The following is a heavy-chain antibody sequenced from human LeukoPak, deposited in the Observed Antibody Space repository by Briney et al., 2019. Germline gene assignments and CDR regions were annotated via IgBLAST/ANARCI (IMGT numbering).Heavy chain of an antibody. CDR2: INHSGST. V-gene: IGHV4-34*01. CDR3: ARGGGGYSGYGSDFDY. D-gene: IGHD5-12*01. Sequence: GSLRLSCAASGFTFSSYSMNWVRQPPGKGLEWIGEINHSGSTNYNPSLKSRVTISVETSKNQFSLKLSSVTAADTAVYYCARGGGGYSGYGSDFDYWGQGTLVTVSS. CDR1: GFTFSSYS. J-gene: IGHJ4*02.